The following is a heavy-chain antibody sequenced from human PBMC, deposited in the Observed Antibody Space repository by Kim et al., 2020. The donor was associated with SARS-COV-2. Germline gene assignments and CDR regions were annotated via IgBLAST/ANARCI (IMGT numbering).Heavy chain of an antibody. J-gene: IGHJ4*01. CDR1: GGSISNYY. D-gene: IGHD2-15*01. CDR3: ARGYCSGGSCYSRVFDY. CDR2: IYYSGST. Sequence: SETLSLTCTVSGGSISNYYWSWIRQPPGKGLEWIGYIYYSGSTNYNPSLKSRVTVSVDTSKNQFSLKMSSVTAADTAVYYCARGYCSGGSCYSRVFDYWG. V-gene: IGHV4-59*08.